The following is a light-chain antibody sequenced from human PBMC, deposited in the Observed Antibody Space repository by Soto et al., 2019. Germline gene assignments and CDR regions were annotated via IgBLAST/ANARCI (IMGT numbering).Light chain of an antibody. CDR3: QEYNSYSYT. Sequence: DIQMTQSPSTLSSSVGDRVTITCRASQSISSWLAWYQQKPGKAPKLLIYDASNLQSGVPSRFSGSGSGTEFTLTISSLQPDDFATYYCQEYNSYSYTFGHGTKLEIK. V-gene: IGKV1-5*01. CDR2: DAS. CDR1: QSISSW. J-gene: IGKJ2*01.